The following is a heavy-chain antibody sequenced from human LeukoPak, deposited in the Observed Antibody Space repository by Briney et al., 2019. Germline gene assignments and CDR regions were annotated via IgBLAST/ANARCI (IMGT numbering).Heavy chain of an antibody. V-gene: IGHV3-64*02. Sequence: GGSLRLSRSASGFSFTMYWMSWVGLAQGKGLEYFLGISTNGGSTYYADSVKGRFTISRDNSKNTLFLQMGSLRAEDMAVYYCARGGGRNTTMVWAFDYWGQGTLVTVSS. J-gene: IGHJ4*02. D-gene: IGHD5-18*01. CDR2: ISTNGGST. CDR1: GFSFTMYW. CDR3: ARGGGRNTTMVWAFDY.